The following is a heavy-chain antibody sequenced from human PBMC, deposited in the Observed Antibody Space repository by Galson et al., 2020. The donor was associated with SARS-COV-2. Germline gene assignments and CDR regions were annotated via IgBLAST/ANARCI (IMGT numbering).Heavy chain of an antibody. CDR3: ARTSVIYGMDV. V-gene: IGHV3-13*01. J-gene: IGHJ6*02. CDR2: IGTAGDT. CDR1: GFTFSSYD. Sequence: GGSLRLSCAASGFTFSSYDMHWVRQATGKGLEWVSAIGTAGDTYYPGSVKGRFTISRENAKNSLYLQMNSLRAGDTAVYYCARTSVIYGMDVWGQGTTVTVSS.